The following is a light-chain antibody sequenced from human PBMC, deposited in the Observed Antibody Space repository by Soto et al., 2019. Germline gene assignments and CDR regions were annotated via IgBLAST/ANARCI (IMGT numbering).Light chain of an antibody. Sequence: QSVLTQPPSASGAPGQRVTISCSGSSSNIGTNTVNWYQQLPGTAPKLLMSTDDQRPSGVPDRFSGSRSGTSASLAISGLQSEDEAVYHCASWDDSLDGVVFGGGTKLTV. CDR2: TDD. CDR1: SSNIGTNT. J-gene: IGLJ2*01. V-gene: IGLV1-44*01. CDR3: ASWDDSLDGVV.